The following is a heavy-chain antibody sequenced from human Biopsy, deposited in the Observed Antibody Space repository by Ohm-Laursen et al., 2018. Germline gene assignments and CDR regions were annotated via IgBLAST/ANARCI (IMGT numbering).Heavy chain of an antibody. V-gene: IGHV4-59*07. CDR2: IYYSGST. CDR3: ARATNSTGWPYYYFYGMDV. CDR1: GGSKSRDY. J-gene: IGHJ6*02. D-gene: IGHD2/OR15-2a*01. Sequence: SDTLSLTCTVSGGSKSRDYWSWIRQTPRKGLVGIGNIYYSGSTNYNPSLKSRVTISVDTSKNQFSLRLNSATAADTAVYYCARATNSTGWPYYYFYGMDVWGQGTPVTVSS.